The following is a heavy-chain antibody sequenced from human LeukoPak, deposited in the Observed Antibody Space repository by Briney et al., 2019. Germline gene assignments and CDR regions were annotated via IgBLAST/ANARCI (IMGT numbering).Heavy chain of an antibody. Sequence: PGGSLRLSCAASGFTFSSYVMSWVRHAPGKGLEWVSTISINGGGTYYADSVKGRFTISRDNSKNTLYLQMNSLRVEDTAVYYCAKIERFDPWGQGTLVTVSS. CDR1: GFTFSSYV. V-gene: IGHV3-23*01. J-gene: IGHJ5*02. CDR3: AKIERFDP. CDR2: ISINGGGT.